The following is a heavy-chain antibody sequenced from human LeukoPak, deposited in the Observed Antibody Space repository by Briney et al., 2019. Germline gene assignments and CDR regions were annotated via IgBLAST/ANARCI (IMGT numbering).Heavy chain of an antibody. CDR2: INHSGST. CDR1: GGSFSDYY. Sequence: PSETLSLTCAVYGGSFSDYYWSWIRQPPGKGQEWIGEINHSGSTNSNPSLKSRVTISIDTSKNQFSLKLSSVTAADTAVYYCARPTIALLAFDIWGQGTMVTVSS. V-gene: IGHV4-34*01. D-gene: IGHD5-24*01. CDR3: ARPTIALLAFDI. J-gene: IGHJ3*02.